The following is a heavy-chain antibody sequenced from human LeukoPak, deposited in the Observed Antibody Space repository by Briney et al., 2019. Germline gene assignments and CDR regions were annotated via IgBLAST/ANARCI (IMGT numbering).Heavy chain of an antibody. J-gene: IGHJ6*02. CDR2: LVSNGGST. Sequence: GGSLILSCAASGFTFSSYAMHWVRQAPGKGLEYVSALVSNGGSTYYAKSVKGRFTISRDNSKNTLYLQMGSLRAEDTGVYYCARGGEAARMDVWGQGTTVTVSS. D-gene: IGHD6-6*01. V-gene: IGHV3-64*01. CDR1: GFTFSSYA. CDR3: ARGGEAARMDV.